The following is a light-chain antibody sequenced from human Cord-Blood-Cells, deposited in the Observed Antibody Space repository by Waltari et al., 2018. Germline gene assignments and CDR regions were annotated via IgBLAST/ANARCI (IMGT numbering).Light chain of an antibody. CDR3: QAWDSSTAGV. CDR1: KLGDKY. CDR2: QDS. V-gene: IGLV3-1*01. Sequence: YELTQPPSVSVSPGQTASITCSGDKLGDKYACWYQQKPGQPPVLVIYQDSKRPSGIPERFSGSNSGNTATLTISGTQAMDEADYYCQAWDSSTAGVFGGGTKLTVL. J-gene: IGLJ2*01.